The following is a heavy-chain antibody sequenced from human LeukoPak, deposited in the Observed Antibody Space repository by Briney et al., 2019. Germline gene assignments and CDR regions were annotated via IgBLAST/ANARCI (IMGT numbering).Heavy chain of an antibody. CDR1: GGTFSSYA. D-gene: IGHD3-22*01. CDR3: ARDYDSSGYSPIAFDY. Sequence: SVKVSCKASGGTFSSYAISWVRQAPGHGLEWMGRIVPIFGTANYAQKFQGRVTITTDESTSTAYMELSSLRSEDTAVYYCARDYDSSGYSPIAFDYWGQGTLVTVSS. J-gene: IGHJ4*02. V-gene: IGHV1-69*05. CDR2: IVPIFGTA.